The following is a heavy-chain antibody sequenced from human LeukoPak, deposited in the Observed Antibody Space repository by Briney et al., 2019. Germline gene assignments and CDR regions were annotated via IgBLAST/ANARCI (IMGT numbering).Heavy chain of an antibody. J-gene: IGHJ4*02. CDR3: ARANFLYCSSSTCLFDY. CDR2: INPHDGDT. D-gene: IGHD2-2*01. CDR1: GYTFTDYY. V-gene: IGHV1-2*02. Sequence: ASVKVSCKASGYTFTDYYMHWVRQAPGQGFEWMGLINPHDGDTNYAQKFQGRVTMTRDTSISTAHMEVSRLRSDDTAVYYCARANFLYCSSSTCLFDYWGQGTLVTVSS.